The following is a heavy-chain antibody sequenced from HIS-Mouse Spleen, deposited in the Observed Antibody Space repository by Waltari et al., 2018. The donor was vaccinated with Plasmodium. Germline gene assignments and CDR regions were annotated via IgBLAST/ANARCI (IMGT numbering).Heavy chain of an antibody. CDR2: IKQDGSEK. Sequence: EVQLVESGGGLVQPGGSLRLSCAASGFTLSSFWMSWVRQAPGKGLEWVANIKQDGSEKYYVDSVKGRFTISRDNAKNSLYLQMNSLRAEDTAVYYCARDRRGYWYFDLWGRGTLVTVSS. J-gene: IGHJ2*01. V-gene: IGHV3-7*01. CDR3: ARDRRGYWYFDL. D-gene: IGHD5-12*01. CDR1: GFTLSSFW.